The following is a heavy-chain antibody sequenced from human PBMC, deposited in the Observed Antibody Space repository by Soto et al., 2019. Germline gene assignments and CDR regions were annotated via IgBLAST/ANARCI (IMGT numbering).Heavy chain of an antibody. D-gene: IGHD3-16*01. CDR1: GLKFRNGW. J-gene: IGHJ4*02. V-gene: IGHV3-7*01. CDR2: MKEDGSEE. CDR3: PRARRRANTNYQYFYY. Sequence: GALRLSCAASGLKFRNGWMTWVRQAPWKGLEWVANMKEDGSEEYYVDSVKGRFTISRDNAKNSLYLQMISLRAEDTSVYFCPRARRRANTNYQYFYYWGQGA.